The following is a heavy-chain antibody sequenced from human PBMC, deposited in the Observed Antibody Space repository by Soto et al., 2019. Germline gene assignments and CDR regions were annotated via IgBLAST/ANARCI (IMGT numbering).Heavy chain of an antibody. CDR3: ARHDWAKPFDY. CDR1: GGSISSSSYY. V-gene: IGHV4-39*01. D-gene: IGHD3-9*01. CDR2: IYYSGST. Sequence: QLQLQESGPGLVKPSETLSLTCTVSGGSISSSSYYWGWIRQPPGKGLEWIGSIYYSGSTYYNPSLKGRATLAVDTSKNQFSLKLSSVTAADTAVYYCARHDWAKPFDYWGQGTLVTVSS. J-gene: IGHJ4*02.